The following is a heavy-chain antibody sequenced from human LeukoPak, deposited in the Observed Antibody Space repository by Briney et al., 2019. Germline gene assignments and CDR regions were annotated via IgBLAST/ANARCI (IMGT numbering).Heavy chain of an antibody. J-gene: IGHJ4*02. Sequence: PSETLSLTYTVSGGSISPYYWSWVRQPPQRGLEWISYVYYTGTTKYRPSLKSRVTMSVDMSKNQFSLSLTSVTPPDTGVYYCARNSGHSSGFYRLDYWGQGIPVTVSS. V-gene: IGHV4-59*01. D-gene: IGHD3-22*01. CDR2: VYYTGTT. CDR1: GGSISPYY. CDR3: ARNSGHSSGFYRLDY.